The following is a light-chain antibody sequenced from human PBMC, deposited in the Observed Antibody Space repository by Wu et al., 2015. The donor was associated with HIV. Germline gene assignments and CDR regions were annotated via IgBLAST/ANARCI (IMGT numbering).Light chain of an antibody. CDR2: GAS. V-gene: IGKV3-15*01. CDR1: QSVSSSY. Sequence: EIVLTQSPGTLSLSPGERATLSCRASQSVSSSYLAWHQQKPGQAPRLLIYGASTRATGIPARFSGSGSGTEFTLTISSMQSEDFAVYYCQQYNNWPRTFGQGTKVEIK. J-gene: IGKJ1*01. CDR3: QQYNNWPRT.